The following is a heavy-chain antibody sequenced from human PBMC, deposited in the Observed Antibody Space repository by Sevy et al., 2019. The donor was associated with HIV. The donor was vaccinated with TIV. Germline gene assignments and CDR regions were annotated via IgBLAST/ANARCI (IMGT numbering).Heavy chain of an antibody. CDR1: GFSVSSNN. CDR2: IYSSGRT. J-gene: IGHJ4*02. Sequence: GGCLRLSCAASGFSVSSNNMSWVRQAPGKGLEWVSLIYSSGRTYYGDSVRGRFTISRDDSKNTLYLQMNSVRAEDTALYYCTRVHSGGYPFDYWGQGSLVTVSS. V-gene: IGHV3-53*01. D-gene: IGHD3-22*01. CDR3: TRVHSGGYPFDY.